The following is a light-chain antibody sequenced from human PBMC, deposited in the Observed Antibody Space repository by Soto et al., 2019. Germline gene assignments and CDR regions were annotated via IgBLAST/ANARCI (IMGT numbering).Light chain of an antibody. CDR2: GAS. J-gene: IGKJ2*01. CDR3: HQYGSSSYT. V-gene: IGKV3-20*01. Sequence: EIVLTQSPGTLSLSPGERATLSYRASQSVSSSSLAWYQKKPGQAPRLLIYGASSRATGIPDRFSASGSGTVFTLTISGLEPEDFAVYYCHQYGSSSYTFGQGTKLEIK. CDR1: QSVSSSS.